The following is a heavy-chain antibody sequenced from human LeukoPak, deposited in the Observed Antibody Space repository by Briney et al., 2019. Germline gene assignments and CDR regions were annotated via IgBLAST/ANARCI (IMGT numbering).Heavy chain of an antibody. Sequence: ASVKVSCKASGYTFTGYYMHWVRQAPGQGLEWMGWINPNSGGTNYAQKFQGRVTMTRDTSISTAYMELSRLRSDDTAVYYCAREVPAAMGYFDYWGQGTLVTVSS. CDR3: AREVPAAMGYFDY. D-gene: IGHD2-2*01. CDR1: GYTFTGYY. CDR2: INPNSGGT. V-gene: IGHV1-2*02. J-gene: IGHJ4*02.